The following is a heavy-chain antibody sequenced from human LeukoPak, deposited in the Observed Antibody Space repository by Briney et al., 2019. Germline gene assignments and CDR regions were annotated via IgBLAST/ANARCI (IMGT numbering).Heavy chain of an antibody. V-gene: IGHV4-34*01. J-gene: IGHJ6*02. CDR3: AGLSGYDYCSGGSCYFDREDYYGMDV. CDR1: GGSFSGYY. CDR2: INHSGST. D-gene: IGHD2-15*01. Sequence: SETLSLTCAVYGGSFSGYYWSWIRQPPGKGLEWIGEINHSGSTNYNPSLKSRVTISVDTSKNQFSLKLSSVTAADTAVYYCAGLSGYDYCSGGSCYFDREDYYGMDVWGQGTTVTVSS.